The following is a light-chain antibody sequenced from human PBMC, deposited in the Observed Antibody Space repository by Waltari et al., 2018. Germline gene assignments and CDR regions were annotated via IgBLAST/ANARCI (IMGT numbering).Light chain of an antibody. CDR1: QRVSSY. CDR2: DAS. V-gene: IGKV3-11*01. CDR3: QQRASWPVT. Sequence: EIVLTQSPATPSLSPGDSAALSCRASQRVSSYLAWYQQKPGQAPRLLIYDASNRATGIPARFGGYGSGTDFSLTISSLEPEDFAVYYCQQRASWPVTFGQGTRLEIK. J-gene: IGKJ5*01.